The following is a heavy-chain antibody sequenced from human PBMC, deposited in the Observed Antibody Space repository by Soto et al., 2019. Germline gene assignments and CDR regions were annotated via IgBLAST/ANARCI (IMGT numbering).Heavy chain of an antibody. J-gene: IGHJ3*02. D-gene: IGHD6-13*01. CDR3: ARWVAAADLDI. V-gene: IGHV1-46*03. CDR2: INPSGGST. Sequence: QVQLVQSGAEVKKPGASVKVSCKASGYTFTSYYMHWVRQAPGQGLEWMGIINPSGGSTSYAQKLQGRVTMTRDTSTSTVYMELSSLRSEDTAVYYCARWVAAADLDIWGQGTMVTVSS. CDR1: GYTFTSYY.